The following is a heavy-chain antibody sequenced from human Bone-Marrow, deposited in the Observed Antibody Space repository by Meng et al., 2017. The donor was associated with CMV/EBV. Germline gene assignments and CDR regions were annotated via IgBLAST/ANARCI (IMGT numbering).Heavy chain of an antibody. Sequence: SETLSLTCSVSGGSINNNDYYWVWIRQPPGKGLEWIGYIYYSGSTYYNPSLKSRVTISVDTSKNQFSLKLSSVTAADTAVYYCAREGTTLSPYYYYGMDVWGQGTTVTVSS. CDR2: IYYSGST. CDR1: GGSINNNDYY. CDR3: AREGTTLSPYYYYGMDV. D-gene: IGHD4-17*01. V-gene: IGHV4-31*03. J-gene: IGHJ6*02.